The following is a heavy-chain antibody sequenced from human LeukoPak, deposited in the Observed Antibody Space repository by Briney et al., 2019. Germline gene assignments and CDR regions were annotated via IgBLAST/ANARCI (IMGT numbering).Heavy chain of an antibody. CDR1: GFTFSSYS. D-gene: IGHD1-26*01. CDR3: ARVGATAFSLDC. Sequence: GGSLRLSCAASGFTFSSYSMNWVRQAPGKGLEWVSSISSSSNYIYYADSVKGRFTISRDNAKNSLFLQMNSLRTEDTAVYYCARVGATAFSLDCWGQGTLVTVSS. CDR2: ISSSSNYI. V-gene: IGHV3-21*01. J-gene: IGHJ4*02.